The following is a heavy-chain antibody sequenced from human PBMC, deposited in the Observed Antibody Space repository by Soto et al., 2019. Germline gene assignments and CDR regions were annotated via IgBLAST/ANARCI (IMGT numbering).Heavy chain of an antibody. V-gene: IGHV2-26*01. CDR2: IFSNDEK. CDR3: ERIQRNYIFWGVYFYYYGMDV. CDR1: GFSLSNAKMG. J-gene: IGHJ6*02. D-gene: IGHD3-3*01. Sequence: SGPTLVNPTETLTLTCTVSGFSLSNAKMGVSWIRQPPGKALECLAHIFSNDEKSYSTSLKSRLTISKDTSKSQVVLTMTNMEPVDTATYYCERIQRNYIFWGVYFYYYGMDVCGQGTTVPVS.